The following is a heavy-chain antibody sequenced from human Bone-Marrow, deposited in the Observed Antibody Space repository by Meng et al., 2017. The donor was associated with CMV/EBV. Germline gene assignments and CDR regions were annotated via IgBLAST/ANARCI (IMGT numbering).Heavy chain of an antibody. Sequence: SETLSLTCTVSGGSITAYYWSWIRQPPGKGLEFIGHIYYSGSTNYNPSLKSRVTISVDKSKNQFSLKLSSVTAADTAVYYCARMAVVPAATPYYYYYGMDVWGQGTTVTVSS. V-gene: IGHV4-59*12. CDR3: ARMAVVPAATPYYYYYGMDV. CDR1: GGSITAYY. J-gene: IGHJ6*02. CDR2: IYYSGST. D-gene: IGHD2-2*01.